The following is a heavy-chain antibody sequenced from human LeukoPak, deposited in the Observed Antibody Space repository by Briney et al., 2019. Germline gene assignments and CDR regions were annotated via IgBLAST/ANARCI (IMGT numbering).Heavy chain of an antibody. V-gene: IGHV3-7*01. CDR1: GLTFSSYW. Sequence: GGSLRLSCAASGLTFSSYWMSWVRQAPGKGLEWVANIKQDGSEKYYVDSVKGRVTISRDNAKNSLYLQMNSLRAEDTAVYYCAGDWGHIAAAPFDYWGQGTLVTVSS. CDR2: IKQDGSEK. CDR3: AGDWGHIAAAPFDY. D-gene: IGHD6-13*01. J-gene: IGHJ4*02.